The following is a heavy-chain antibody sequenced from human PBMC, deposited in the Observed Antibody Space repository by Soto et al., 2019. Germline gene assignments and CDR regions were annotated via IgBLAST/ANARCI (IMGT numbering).Heavy chain of an antibody. Sequence: EVQLVESGGGLIQPGGSLRLSWAASGFTVSSYWMSWVRQAPGKGLEWVANIKQDGSEKYYVDSVKGRFTISRDNAKNSLYLQMNSLRAEDTAVYYCARDGTEHRDYAKVYYFDYCGQGTLVTVSS. CDR2: IKQDGSEK. CDR1: GFTVSSYW. CDR3: ARDGTEHRDYAKVYYFDY. D-gene: IGHD4-17*01. V-gene: IGHV3-7*01. J-gene: IGHJ4*02.